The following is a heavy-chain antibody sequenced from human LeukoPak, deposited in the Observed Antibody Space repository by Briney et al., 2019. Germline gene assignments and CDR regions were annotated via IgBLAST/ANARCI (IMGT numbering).Heavy chain of an antibody. CDR1: GASMSNYY. D-gene: IGHD3-22*01. J-gene: IGHJ3*02. Sequence: SETLSLTCNVSGASMSNYYWVWIRQPPGKGLEWIGSIYHSGTTYSGSTYYNPSLKSRVTISLDTSKNQFSLKLSSVTAADPAVYYCARAVPLHYYDSSGYYPRAFDIWGQGTMVTVSS. CDR2: IYHSGTTYSGST. CDR3: ARAVPLHYYDSSGYYPRAFDI. V-gene: IGHV4-39*07.